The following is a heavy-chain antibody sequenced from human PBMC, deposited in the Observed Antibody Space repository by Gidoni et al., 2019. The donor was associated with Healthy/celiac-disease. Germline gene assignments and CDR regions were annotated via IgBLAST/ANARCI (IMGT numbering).Heavy chain of an antibody. D-gene: IGHD3-22*01. CDR2: INHSGST. V-gene: IGHV4-34*01. Sequence: QVQLQQWGAGLLKPSETLSLTCAVYGGSFSGYYWSWIRQPPGKGLEWIGEINHSGSTNYNPSLKSRVTISVDTSKNQFSLKLSSVTAADTAVYYCARAQRYYYDSSGYYYYYYYGMDVWGQGTTVTVSS. CDR1: GGSFSGYY. J-gene: IGHJ6*02. CDR3: ARAQRYYYDSSGYYYYYYYGMDV.